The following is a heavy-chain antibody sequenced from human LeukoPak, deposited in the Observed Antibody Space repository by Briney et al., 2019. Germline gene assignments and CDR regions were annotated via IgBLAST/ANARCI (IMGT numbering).Heavy chain of an antibody. CDR3: ARHSGSGSLSRPFYL. Sequence: SETLSLTCTVSGDSVPIGMSYWAWLRQPPGKGLEWIATVFYTGSTYYNPSLKSRVTISMDTSKNQFPLDLRSVVAPDTAVYYCARHSGSGSLSRPFYLWGQGTLVTVSS. V-gene: IGHV4-39*01. D-gene: IGHD3-10*01. J-gene: IGHJ5*02. CDR1: GDSVPIGMSY. CDR2: VFYTGST.